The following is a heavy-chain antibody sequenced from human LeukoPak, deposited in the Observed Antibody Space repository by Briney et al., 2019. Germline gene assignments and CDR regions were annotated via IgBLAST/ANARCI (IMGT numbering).Heavy chain of an antibody. CDR2: TYYSGNT. D-gene: IGHD2-15*01. CDR3: ARDDCSGGRCKDAFDI. Sequence: SETLSLTCTVSGGSISNYFWSWIRQAPGKGLEYIGFTYYSGNTNYNPSFKSRVTISVDTSKKQFSLKLSSVTAADTAVYYCARDDCSGGRCKDAFDIWGQGTMVTVSS. J-gene: IGHJ3*02. V-gene: IGHV4-59*01. CDR1: GGSISNYF.